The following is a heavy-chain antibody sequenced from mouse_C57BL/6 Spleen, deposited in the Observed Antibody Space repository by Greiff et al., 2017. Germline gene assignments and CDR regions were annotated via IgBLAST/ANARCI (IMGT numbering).Heavy chain of an antibody. CDR2: IDPEDGET. Sequence: EVQLQQSGAELVKPGASVKLSCTASGFNIKDYYMHWVKQRTEQGLEWIGRIDPEDGETKYASKFQGKATLTADTSSNTTYLQLSSLTSEDTAVYYGDRGADQATGAMDYWGQGTSVTVSS. J-gene: IGHJ4*01. D-gene: IGHD3-2*02. V-gene: IGHV14-2*01. CDR3: DRGADQATGAMDY. CDR1: GFNIKDYY.